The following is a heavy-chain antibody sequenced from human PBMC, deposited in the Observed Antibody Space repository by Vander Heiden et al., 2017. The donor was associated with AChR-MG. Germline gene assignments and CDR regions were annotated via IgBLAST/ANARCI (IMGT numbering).Heavy chain of an antibody. CDR2: IYHSGST. J-gene: IGHJ3*02. V-gene: IGHV4-38-2*02. Sequence: QVQLQESGPGLVNPSETLSLTCAVSGYSISSGYYWGWIRQPPGKGLGWIGSIYHSGSTYYNPSLKSRVTISVDTSKNQFSLKLSSVTAADTAVYYCARDIVVVPAAIGDDAFDIWGQGTMVTVSS. CDR3: ARDIVVVPAAIGDDAFDI. D-gene: IGHD2-2*02. CDR1: GYSISSGYY.